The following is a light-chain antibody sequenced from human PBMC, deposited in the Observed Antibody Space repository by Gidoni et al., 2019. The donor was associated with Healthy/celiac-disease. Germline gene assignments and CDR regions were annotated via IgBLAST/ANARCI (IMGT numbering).Light chain of an antibody. V-gene: IGKV2-28*01. J-gene: IGKJ4*01. CDR3: MQALQTPLT. CDR1: QSLLHRNGYNY. CDR2: LGS. Sequence: DIVMTQSPLYLPVTPGDPASISCMSSQSLLHRNGYNYLDWYLQKHGQSPHLLIYLGSNRASGVPERFIGSGSGTDFTLKISRVEAEDVGVYYCMQALQTPLTFGGXTKGEIK.